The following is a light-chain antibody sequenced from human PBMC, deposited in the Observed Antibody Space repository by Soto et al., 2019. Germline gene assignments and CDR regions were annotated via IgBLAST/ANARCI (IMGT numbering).Light chain of an antibody. CDR1: QSVSSY. CDR2: DAS. J-gene: IGKJ1*01. V-gene: IGKV3-11*01. CDR3: QQRSDWSWT. Sequence: EIVLTQSPPTLSLSPGERATLSCRASQSVSSYLAWYQQKPGQAPRLLIYDASKRATGIPARFSGSGSGTDFTLTISSLDPEDFAVYYCQQRSDWSWTFGQGTKVEIK.